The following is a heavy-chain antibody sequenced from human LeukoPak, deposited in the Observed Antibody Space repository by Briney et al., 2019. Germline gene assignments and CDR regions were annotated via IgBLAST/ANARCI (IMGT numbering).Heavy chain of an antibody. D-gene: IGHD5-12*01. V-gene: IGHV3-23*01. CDR1: GFTFSSSS. CDR3: AKEIFSGLLYIDY. CDR2: ITDAVGST. J-gene: IGHJ4*02. Sequence: GGSLRLSCAASGFTFSSSSIGWVRQAPGKGLEWVSAITDAVGSTHYADSVKGRFTISSDNSKNTVYLQMNSLRPEDMAVYYCAKEIFSGLLYIDYWGQGTLVTVSS.